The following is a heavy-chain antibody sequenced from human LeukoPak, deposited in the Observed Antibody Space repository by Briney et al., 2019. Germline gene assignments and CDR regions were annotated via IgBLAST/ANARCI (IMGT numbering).Heavy chain of an antibody. D-gene: IGHD4-17*01. CDR3: ARGSEADYGDLTRSY. Sequence: GGSLRLSCAASGFTFSSYEMNWVRQAPGRGLEWVSYISSSGSTIYYADSVKGRFTISRDNAKNSLYLQMNSLSAEDTAVYYCARGSEADYGDLTRSYWGQGTLVTVSS. CDR2: ISSSGSTI. CDR1: GFTFSSYE. V-gene: IGHV3-48*03. J-gene: IGHJ4*02.